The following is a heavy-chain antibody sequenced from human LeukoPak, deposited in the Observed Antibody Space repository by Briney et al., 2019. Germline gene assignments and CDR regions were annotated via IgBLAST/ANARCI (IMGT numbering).Heavy chain of an antibody. J-gene: IGHJ4*02. CDR3: AKAGEWLRLLPYYFDY. Sequence: GGSLRLSCAASGFTFSSYAMSWVRQAPGKGLEWVSAISGSGGSTYYADSVKGRFTISRDNSKSTLYLQINSLRAEDTAVYYCAKAGEWLRLLPYYFDYWGQGTLVTVSS. V-gene: IGHV3-23*01. CDR1: GFTFSSYA. CDR2: ISGSGGST. D-gene: IGHD5-12*01.